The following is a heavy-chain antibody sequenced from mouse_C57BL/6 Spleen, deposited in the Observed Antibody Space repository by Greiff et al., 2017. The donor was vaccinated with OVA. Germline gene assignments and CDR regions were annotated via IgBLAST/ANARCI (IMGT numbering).Heavy chain of an antibody. J-gene: IGHJ4*01. V-gene: IGHV5-17*01. Sequence: EVQLVESGGGLVKPGGSLKLSCAASGFTFSDYGMHWVRQAPEQGLEWVAYISSGSSTIYYADTVKGRFTISRDNAKNTLFLQMTSLRSEDTAMYYCARRGDYDERDAMDYWGQGTSVTVSS. D-gene: IGHD2-4*01. CDR3: ARRGDYDERDAMDY. CDR1: GFTFSDYG. CDR2: ISSGSSTI.